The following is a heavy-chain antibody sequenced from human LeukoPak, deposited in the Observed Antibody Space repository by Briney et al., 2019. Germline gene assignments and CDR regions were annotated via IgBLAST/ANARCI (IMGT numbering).Heavy chain of an antibody. Sequence: SETLSLTCTVSGGSISSYYWSWIRQPPGKGLVWIGYIYYSGSTNYNPSLKSRVTISVDTSKNQFSLKLSSVTAADTAVYYCARSVSFGYPWAYLFDPWGQGTLVTVSS. J-gene: IGHJ5*02. V-gene: IGHV4-59*01. CDR2: IYYSGST. D-gene: IGHD5-12*01. CDR3: ARSVSFGYPWAYLFDP. CDR1: GGSISSYY.